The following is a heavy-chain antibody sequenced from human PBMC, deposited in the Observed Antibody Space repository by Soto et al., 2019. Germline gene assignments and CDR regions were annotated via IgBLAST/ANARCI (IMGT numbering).Heavy chain of an antibody. CDR3: VRDSHGEY. J-gene: IGHJ4*02. CDR2: IDHDGPT. V-gene: IGHV3-74*01. CDR1: GFTFSSYC. Sequence: EVQLVESGGGLVQPGGSLRLSCAGSGFTFSSYCMHWVRQAPGKGLEWVSRIDHDGPTEYAASVRGRFTISRDNAENTLYLQMNSLRPEDTAVYYCVRDSHGEYWGQGTLVNVSS.